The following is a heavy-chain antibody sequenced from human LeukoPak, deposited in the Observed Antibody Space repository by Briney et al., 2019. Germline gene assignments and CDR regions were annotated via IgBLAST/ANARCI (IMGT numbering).Heavy chain of an antibody. V-gene: IGHV3-30*04. D-gene: IGHD4-17*01. CDR3: TRARRADYGNFDY. J-gene: IGHJ4*02. Sequence: GGSLRLSCAVSAFSFSRYALHWVRQAPGRGLEWVAVISYDGSNKYYADSVKGRFTISRDNSNSTLYLQMSSLRVEDTATYFCTRARRADYGNFDYWGQGALVTVSS. CDR1: AFSFSRYA. CDR2: ISYDGSNK.